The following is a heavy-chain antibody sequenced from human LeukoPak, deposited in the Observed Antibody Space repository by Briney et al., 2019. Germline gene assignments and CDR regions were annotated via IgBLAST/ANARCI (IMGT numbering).Heavy chain of an antibody. J-gene: IGHJ5*02. CDR2: IYYSGST. CDR1: GGSISSSSYY. CDR3: ARQAMSGIAAARGFDP. Sequence: SETLSLTCNVSGGSISSSSYYWGWIRQPPGKGLEWIGSIYYSGSTYYNPSLKSRVTISVDTSKNQFSLKLSSVTAADTAVYYCARQAMSGIAAARGFDPWGQGTLVTVSS. V-gene: IGHV4-39*01. D-gene: IGHD6-13*01.